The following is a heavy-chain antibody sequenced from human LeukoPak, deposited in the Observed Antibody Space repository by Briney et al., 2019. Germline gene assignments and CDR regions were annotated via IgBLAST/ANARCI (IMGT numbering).Heavy chain of an antibody. CDR1: GGSISTYS. V-gene: IGHV4-59*01. J-gene: IGHJ4*02. Sequence: PSETLSLTCTVSGGSISTYSWTWIRQPPGKGLEWIGNIYYSGSTNYNPSLKSRVTISIDTSKNQFSLKVSSVTAADTAVYYCASSHLVSGIAVAGKIDYWGQGTLVTVSS. CDR3: ASSHLVSGIAVAGKIDY. CDR2: IYYSGST. D-gene: IGHD6-19*01.